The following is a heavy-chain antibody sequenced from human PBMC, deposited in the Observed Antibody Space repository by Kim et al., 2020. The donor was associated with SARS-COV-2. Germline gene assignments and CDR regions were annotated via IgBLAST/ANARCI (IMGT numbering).Heavy chain of an antibody. J-gene: IGHJ4*02. CDR3: ARHSQYCSTVRCFDGNYYFDY. Sequence: GESLKISCQASGYSFPSYWIGWVRQMPGKGLEWVGIINPADSDTRYSPSFEGHVSISVDTSFSRAYLQWSSLKASDTATYYCARHSQYCSTVRCFDGNYYFDYWGQGTLVTVSS. V-gene: IGHV5-51*01. CDR1: GYSFPSYW. CDR2: INPADSDT. D-gene: IGHD2-2*01.